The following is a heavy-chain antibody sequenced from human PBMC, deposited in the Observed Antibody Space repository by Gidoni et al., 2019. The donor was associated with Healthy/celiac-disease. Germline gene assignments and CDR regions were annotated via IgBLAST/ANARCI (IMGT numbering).Heavy chain of an antibody. D-gene: IGHD6-13*01. CDR2: IIPILGIA. J-gene: IGHJ5*02. Sequence: QVQLVQSGAEVKKPGSSVKVSCKASGGTFSSYTISWVRQAPGQGLEWMGRIIPILGIANYAQKFQGRVTITADKSTSTAYMELSSLRSEDTAVYYCASGIAAAGTEYSSGWYEVSFDPWGQGTLVTVSS. CDR1: GGTFSSYT. CDR3: ASGIAAAGTEYSSGWYEVSFDP. V-gene: IGHV1-69*02.